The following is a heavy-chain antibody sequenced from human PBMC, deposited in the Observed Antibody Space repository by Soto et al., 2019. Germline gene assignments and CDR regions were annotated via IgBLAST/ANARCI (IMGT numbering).Heavy chain of an antibody. CDR1: GYTFTGYY. V-gene: IGHV1-2*04. D-gene: IGHD3-10*01. CDR3: AREYYYGSGPWY. Sequence: ASVKVSCKASGYTFTGYYMHWVRQAPGQGLEWMGWINPNSGGTNYAQKFQGWVTMTRDTSIGTAYMELSRLRSDDTAVYYCAREYYYGSGPWYWGQGTLVTGSS. CDR2: INPNSGGT. J-gene: IGHJ4*02.